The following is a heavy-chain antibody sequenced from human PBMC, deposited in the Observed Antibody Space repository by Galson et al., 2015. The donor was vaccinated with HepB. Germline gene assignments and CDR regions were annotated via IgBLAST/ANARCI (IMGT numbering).Heavy chain of an antibody. CDR3: ASAYYYDSSGYYYSGAFDI. D-gene: IGHD3-22*01. Sequence: SCKASGYTFTSYYMHWVRQAPGQGLEWMGIINPSGGSTSYAQKLQGRVTMTRDTSTSTVYMELSSLRSEDTAVYYCASAYYYDSSGYYYSGAFDIWGQGTMVTVSS. V-gene: IGHV1-46*01. CDR1: GYTFTSYY. J-gene: IGHJ3*02. CDR2: INPSGGST.